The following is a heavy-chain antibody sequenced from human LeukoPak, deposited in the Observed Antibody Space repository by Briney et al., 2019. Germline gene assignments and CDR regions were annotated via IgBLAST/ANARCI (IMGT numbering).Heavy chain of an antibody. CDR2: IYSAGTT. V-gene: IGHV3-53*01. CDR1: GFTVSSNY. Sequence: GGSLRLSCAASGFTVSSNYMSWVRQAPGKGLEWVSVIYSAGTTYYTDSVKGRFTISRDNSKSTLYLQMNSLRAEDTAVYYCASLMYSSSWYYFDYWGQGTLVTVSS. J-gene: IGHJ4*02. CDR3: ASLMYSSSWYYFDY. D-gene: IGHD6-13*01.